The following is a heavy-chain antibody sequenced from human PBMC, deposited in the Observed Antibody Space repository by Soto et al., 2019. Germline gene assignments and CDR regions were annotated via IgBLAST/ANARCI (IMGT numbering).Heavy chain of an antibody. CDR1: GYSFTSYW. V-gene: IGHV5-10-1*01. CDR3: ARLGITTSYGMDV. Sequence: PGESLKISCKASGYSFTSYWISWVRQMPGKGLEWMGRIDPSDSYTNYSPSFQGHVTISTDKSISTAYLQWSSLTASDTAMYYCARLGITTSYGMDVWGQGTTVTVSS. CDR2: IDPSDSYT. J-gene: IGHJ6*02. D-gene: IGHD4-4*01.